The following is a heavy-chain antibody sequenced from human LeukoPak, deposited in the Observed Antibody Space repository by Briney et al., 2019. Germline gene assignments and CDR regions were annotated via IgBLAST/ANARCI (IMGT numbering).Heavy chain of an antibody. CDR1: GYTFTSYY. D-gene: IGHD1-7*01. CDR3: ARGPYNWNYPRGFLDY. CDR2: INPSGGST. Sequence: ASVKVSCKASGYTFTSYYLYWVRQAPGQGLEWMGVINPSGGSTTSAQKFQGRVTMTRDTSTSTVYMGLRSLRSEDTAVYYCARGPYNWNYPRGFLDYWGQGTLVTVSS. J-gene: IGHJ4*02. V-gene: IGHV1-46*01.